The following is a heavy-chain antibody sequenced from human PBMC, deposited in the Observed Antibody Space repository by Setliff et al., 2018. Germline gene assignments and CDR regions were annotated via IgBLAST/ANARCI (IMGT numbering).Heavy chain of an antibody. CDR2: TIPSFGST. Sequence: EASVKVSCKASGGTFRSYGISWVRQAPGQGLEWMGGTIPSFGSTNYAQKFQDRVTIITDESTSTAYMELSSLRTEDTAVYYCARGVYEYSYGYRGHYYYYMDVWGKGATVTVSS. J-gene: IGHJ6*03. V-gene: IGHV1-69*05. D-gene: IGHD3-16*01. CDR1: GGTFRSYG. CDR3: ARGVYEYSYGYRGHYYYYMDV.